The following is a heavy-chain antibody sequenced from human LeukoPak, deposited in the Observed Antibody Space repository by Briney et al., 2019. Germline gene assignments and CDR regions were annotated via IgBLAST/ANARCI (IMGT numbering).Heavy chain of an antibody. V-gene: IGHV3-23*01. CDR3: AKGSYSSGWKTLFDY. CDR1: GFTFSSYA. Sequence: PGRSLRLSCAASGFTFSSYAMSWVRQAPGKGLEWVSSISGTGGSTYYADSVKGRFTISRDSSKNTLDLQMNSLRAEDTAVYFCAKGSYSSGWKTLFDYWGQGTLVTVSS. CDR2: ISGTGGST. J-gene: IGHJ4*02. D-gene: IGHD6-19*01.